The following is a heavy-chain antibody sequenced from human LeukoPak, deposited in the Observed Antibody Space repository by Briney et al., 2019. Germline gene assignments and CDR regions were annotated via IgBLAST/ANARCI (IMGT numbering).Heavy chain of an antibody. CDR1: GFTLSSYW. CDR2: SKGDGSSK. CDR3: TRDLMDYDVSTGLHHYYMDV. V-gene: IGHV3-7*01. D-gene: IGHD3-9*01. Sequence: PGGSLRLSCAASGFTLSSYWMDWVRQAPGKGLEWVANSKGDGSSKYYVDSVKGRFTVSIDNAKNSLYLQMNSLRVEDTAVYYRTRDLMDYDVSTGLHHYYMDVWGQGTTVTVSS. J-gene: IGHJ6*02.